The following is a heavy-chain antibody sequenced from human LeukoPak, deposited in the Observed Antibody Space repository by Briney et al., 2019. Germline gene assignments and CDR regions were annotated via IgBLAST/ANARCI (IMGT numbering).Heavy chain of an antibody. J-gene: IGHJ4*02. Sequence: SETLSLTCTVSGYSISSSSYYWGWIRQPPGKGLEWIGSIYYSGSTYYNPSLKSRVTISVDTSKNQFSLKLSSVTAADTAVYYCARHSSDDYYGSGSREGFDYWGQGTLVTVSS. CDR2: IYYSGST. CDR1: GYSISSSSYY. CDR3: ARHSSDDYYGSGSREGFDY. V-gene: IGHV4-39*01. D-gene: IGHD3-10*01.